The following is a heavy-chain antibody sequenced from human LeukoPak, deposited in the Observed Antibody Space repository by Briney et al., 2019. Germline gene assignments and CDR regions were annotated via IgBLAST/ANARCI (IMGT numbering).Heavy chain of an antibody. V-gene: IGHV3-23*01. CDR3: AKKQQAGTGWNYMDV. CDR1: GFTFSNYA. CDR2: ISGSGNST. D-gene: IGHD1-1*01. J-gene: IGHJ6*03. Sequence: PTGGSLRLSCAASGFTFSNYAMTWVRQAPGKGLEWVSTISGSGNSTFYADSVKGRFTISRDNSRNTVYLHMNSLRAEDTAVYHCAKKQQAGTGWNYMDVWGTGTTVTVSS.